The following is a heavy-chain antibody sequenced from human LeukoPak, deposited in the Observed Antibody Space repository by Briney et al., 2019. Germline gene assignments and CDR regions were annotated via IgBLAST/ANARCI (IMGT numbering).Heavy chain of an antibody. CDR3: ARARGSGRTRFDY. Sequence: KSSETLSLTCTVSGGSISSYYWSWIRQPPGKGLEWIGYIYYSGSTSYNPSLKSRVTISVDTSKNQFSLKLSSVTAADTAVYYCARARGSGRTRFDYWGQGTLVTVSS. CDR2: IYYSGST. D-gene: IGHD3-10*01. V-gene: IGHV4-59*01. CDR1: GGSISSYY. J-gene: IGHJ4*02.